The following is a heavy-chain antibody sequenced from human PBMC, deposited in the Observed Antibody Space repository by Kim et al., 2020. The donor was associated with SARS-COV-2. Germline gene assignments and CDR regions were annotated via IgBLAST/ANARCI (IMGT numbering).Heavy chain of an antibody. CDR2: MSHSGSVK. CDR3: TRGAGSGNDAFGI. CDR1: GFTFSNYG. D-gene: IGHD1-26*01. V-gene: IGHV3-30*03. Sequence: GGSLRLSCAASGFTFSNYGMNWVRQAPGTGLEWVALMSHSGSVKYYGETVKGRFTISRDTSKNTLFLQMDSLRAEDTAVYYCTRGAGSGNDAFGIWGQGSLVTVSS. J-gene: IGHJ3*02.